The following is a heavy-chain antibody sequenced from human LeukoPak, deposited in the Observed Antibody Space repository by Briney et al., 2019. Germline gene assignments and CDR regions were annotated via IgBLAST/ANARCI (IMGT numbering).Heavy chain of an antibody. CDR3: AKEEGIAAPSTPNYYYYGMDV. CDR2: ISYDGSNK. D-gene: IGHD6-13*01. V-gene: IGHV3-30*18. CDR1: GFTFSSYA. J-gene: IGHJ6*02. Sequence: PGGSLRLSCAASGFTFSSYAMRWVRQAPGKGLEWVAVISYDGSNKYYADPVKGRFTISRDNSKNTLYLQMNSLRAEDTAVYYCAKEEGIAAPSTPNYYYYGMDVWGQGTTVTVSS.